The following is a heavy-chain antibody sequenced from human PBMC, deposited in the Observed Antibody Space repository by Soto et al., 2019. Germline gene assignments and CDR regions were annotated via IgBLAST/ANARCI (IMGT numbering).Heavy chain of an antibody. CDR2: INSDGRST. Sequence: GGSLGLSCAASGFTLSSHWMHWVRQAPGKGLVWVSRINSDGRSTNYADSVKGRFTISRDNDKDTLYLQMNSLRGDDTAVYYCARGASGNYYQDSWSQGTLVTVSS. V-gene: IGHV3-74*01. D-gene: IGHD3-10*01. CDR1: GFTLSSHW. J-gene: IGHJ4*02. CDR3: ARGASGNYYQDS.